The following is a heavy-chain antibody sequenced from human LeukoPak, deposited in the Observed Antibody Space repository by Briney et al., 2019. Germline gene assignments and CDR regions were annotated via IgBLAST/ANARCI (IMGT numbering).Heavy chain of an antibody. J-gene: IGHJ4*02. Sequence: GGSLRLSCAASGFTFSGSAMHWVRQASGKGLEWVGRIISKANSYATAYAASVKGRFTTSRDDSKNTEYLQMNSLKTEDTAVYYCTSYYGSGPRDYWGQGTLVTVSS. V-gene: IGHV3-73*01. CDR1: GFTFSGSA. CDR3: TSYYGSGPRDY. D-gene: IGHD3-10*01. CDR2: IISKANSYAT.